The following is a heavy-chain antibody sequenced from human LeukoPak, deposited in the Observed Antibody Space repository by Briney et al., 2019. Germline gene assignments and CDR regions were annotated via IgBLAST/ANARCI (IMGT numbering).Heavy chain of an antibody. CDR3: ASCREDGSGSLSLGSFDP. CDR1: GGTFSSYA. J-gene: IGHJ5*02. CDR2: IIPIFGTA. D-gene: IGHD3-10*01. V-gene: IGHV1-69*06. Sequence: SVKVSCKASGGTFSSYAISWVRQAPGQGLEWMGGIIPIFGTANYAQKFQGRVTITADKSTSTAYMELSSLRSEDTAVYYCASCREDGSGSLSLGSFDPWGQGTLVTVSS.